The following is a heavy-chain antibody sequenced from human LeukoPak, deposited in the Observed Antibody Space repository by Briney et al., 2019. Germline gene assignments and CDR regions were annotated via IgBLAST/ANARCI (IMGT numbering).Heavy chain of an antibody. CDR1: GFTFSSYG. CDR3: ATTVVVAEYYYYGMDV. J-gene: IGHJ6*02. CDR2: IRYDGSNK. D-gene: IGHD2-15*01. Sequence: PGGSLRLSCAASGFTFSSYGMHWVRQAPGKGLEWVAFIRYDGSNKYYADSVKGRFTISRDNSKNTLYLQMNSLRAEDTAVYYCATTVVVAEYYYYGMDVWGQGTTVTVSS. V-gene: IGHV3-30*02.